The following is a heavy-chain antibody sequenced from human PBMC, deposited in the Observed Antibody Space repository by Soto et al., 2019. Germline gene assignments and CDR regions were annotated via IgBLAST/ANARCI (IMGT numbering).Heavy chain of an antibody. CDR1: GGSFSGYY. J-gene: IGHJ6*03. CDR3: ARGRSDPEYDYYYYMDV. V-gene: IGHV4-34*01. CDR2: INHSGST. Sequence: SETLSLTCAVYGGSFSGYYWSWIRQPPGKGLEWIGEINHSGSTNYNPSLKSRVTISVDTSKNQISLKLSSVTAADTAVYYCARGRSDPEYDYYYYMDVWGKGTTVTVSS.